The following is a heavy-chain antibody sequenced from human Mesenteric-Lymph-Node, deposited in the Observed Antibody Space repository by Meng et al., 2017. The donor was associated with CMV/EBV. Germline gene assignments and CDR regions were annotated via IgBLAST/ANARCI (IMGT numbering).Heavy chain of an antibody. J-gene: IGHJ3*02. Sequence: GESLKISCAASGFTFDDYTMHWVRQAPGKGLEWVSAISGRGGSTYYADSVKGRFTISRDNSKNTLYLQMNSLRAEDTAVYYCAKVAALTGYSLDAFDIWGQGTMVTVSS. CDR3: AKVAALTGYSLDAFDI. CDR2: ISGRGGST. CDR1: GFTFDDYT. V-gene: IGHV3-23*01. D-gene: IGHD3-9*01.